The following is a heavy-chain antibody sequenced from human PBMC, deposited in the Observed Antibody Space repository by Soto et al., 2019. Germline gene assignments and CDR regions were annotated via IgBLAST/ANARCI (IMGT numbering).Heavy chain of an antibody. Sequence: EVQVLESGGGLVQPGGSLRLSCEGSGFTVSSHAMTWIRQAPGKGPEWVSTITADGGTYYADSVKGRFAMSRDTSESTPYLQMNSLGAEDTAAYYCAPHVSCSGGSCQYDAFAIRGQGTIVTFSS. CDR2: ITADGGT. D-gene: IGHD2-15*01. V-gene: IGHV3-23*01. CDR3: APHVSCSGGSCQYDAFAI. CDR1: GFTVSSHA. J-gene: IGHJ3*02.